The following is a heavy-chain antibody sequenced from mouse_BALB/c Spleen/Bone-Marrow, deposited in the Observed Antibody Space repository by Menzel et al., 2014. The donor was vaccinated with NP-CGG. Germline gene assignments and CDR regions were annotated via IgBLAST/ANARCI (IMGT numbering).Heavy chain of an antibody. V-gene: IGHV1S81*02. CDR3: APYYYGSSYGFYWYFDV. Sequence: QVQLQQSGAELVRPGASVKLSCKASGYTFTNYWMYWVKQRPGQGLEWIGDINPSNGRTNYNENFKTKATLTVDKSCSTAYMQLSSLTSEDSAVYYCAPYYYGSSYGFYWYFDVWGAGTTVTVSS. J-gene: IGHJ1*01. D-gene: IGHD1-1*01. CDR1: GYTFTNYW. CDR2: INPSNGRT.